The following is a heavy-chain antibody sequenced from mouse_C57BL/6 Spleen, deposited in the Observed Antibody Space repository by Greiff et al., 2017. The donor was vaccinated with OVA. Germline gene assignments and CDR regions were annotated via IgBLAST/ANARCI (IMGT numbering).Heavy chain of an antibody. D-gene: IGHD5-1*01. CDR3: AREDLPSVRFAY. CDR1: GYTFTSYG. Sequence: QVQLQQSGAELARPGASVKLSCKASGYTFTSYGISWMKQRTGQGLEWIGEIYPRSGNTYYNEKFKGKATLTADKSSSTAYMELRSLTSEDSAVYFCAREDLPSVRFAYWGQGTLVTVSA. CDR2: IYPRSGNT. J-gene: IGHJ3*01. V-gene: IGHV1-81*01.